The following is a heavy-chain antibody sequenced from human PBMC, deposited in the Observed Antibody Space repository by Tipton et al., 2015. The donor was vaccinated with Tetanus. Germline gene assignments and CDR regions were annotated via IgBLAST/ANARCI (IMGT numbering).Heavy chain of an antibody. Sequence: SLRLSCAASGFSFSTYAMSWVRQAPGKGLGWVSVISGSDGSTYYADSVKGRFTISRDNSKNMLYLQMSSLSAEDTAVYYCAKMAASWYLGYFDYWGQGSLVTVSS. J-gene: IGHJ4*02. CDR1: GFSFSTYA. CDR3: AKMAASWYLGYFDY. CDR2: ISGSDGST. D-gene: IGHD6-13*01. V-gene: IGHV3-23*01.